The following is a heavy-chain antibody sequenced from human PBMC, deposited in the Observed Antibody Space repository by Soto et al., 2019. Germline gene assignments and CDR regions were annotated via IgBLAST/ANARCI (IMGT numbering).Heavy chain of an antibody. CDR1: GFTFGNFA. J-gene: IGHJ4*02. Sequence: PGGSLRFSWAASGFTFGNFAMHRVRRAPGTGLGRVAVISYDGTDKYNAVFVKGRFTVCRDSTKNSLYVKRTRLRPEDTPRYYGARDGTMTVPAGFDYWGQGALVTVS. V-gene: IGHV3-30-3*01. D-gene: IGHD2-2*01. CDR2: ISYDGTDK. CDR3: ARDGTMTVPAGFDY.